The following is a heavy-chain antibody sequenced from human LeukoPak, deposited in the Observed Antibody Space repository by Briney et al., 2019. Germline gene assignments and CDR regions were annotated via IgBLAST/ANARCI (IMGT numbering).Heavy chain of an antibody. D-gene: IGHD3-22*01. CDR2: IYYSGST. V-gene: IGHV4-59*01. Sequence: PSETLSLTCTVSGGSISGSHWNWIRQPPGKGLEWIGYIYYSGSTDSNPSLKSRVTISVDTSKNQFTLKLTSVTAADTAVYYCAGSMIVVVRDYYYYGMDVWGQGTTVTVSS. CDR1: GGSISGSH. CDR3: AGSMIVVVRDYYYYGMDV. J-gene: IGHJ6*02.